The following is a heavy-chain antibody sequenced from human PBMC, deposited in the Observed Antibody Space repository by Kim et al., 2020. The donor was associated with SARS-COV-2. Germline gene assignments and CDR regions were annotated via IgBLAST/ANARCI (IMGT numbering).Heavy chain of an antibody. Sequence: GGSLRLSCAASGFTFSSYAMHWVRQAPGKGLEWVAVISYDGSNKYYADSVKGRFTISRDNSKNTLYLQMNSLRAEDTAVYYCTRDDGIAAAGNSWYFDLWGRGTLVTVSS. CDR2: ISYDGSNK. V-gene: IGHV3-30-3*01. D-gene: IGHD6-13*01. CDR3: TRDDGIAAAGNSWYFDL. J-gene: IGHJ2*01. CDR1: GFTFSSYA.